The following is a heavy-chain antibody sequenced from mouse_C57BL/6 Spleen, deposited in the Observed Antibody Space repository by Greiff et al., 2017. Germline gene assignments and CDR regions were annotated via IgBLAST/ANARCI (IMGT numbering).Heavy chain of an antibody. Sequence: QVQLMESGAGLVKPGASVKISCTASGYAFSSYWMTWVRQSPGKGLEWIGPIYPGDGDTNYTGKIKGKGTLSADKSTSTAYMQLSSLTSEDSAVDFCASRTGDGGDYWGQGTTLTVSS. CDR1: GYAFSSYW. D-gene: IGHD4-1*01. J-gene: IGHJ2*01. V-gene: IGHV1-80*01. CDR3: ASRTGDGGDY. CDR2: IYPGDGDT.